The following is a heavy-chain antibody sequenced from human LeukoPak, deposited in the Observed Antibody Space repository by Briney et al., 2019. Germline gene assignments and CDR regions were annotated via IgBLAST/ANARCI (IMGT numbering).Heavy chain of an antibody. Sequence: SETLSLTCTVSGGSISGYYWSWIRQPPGKGLEWIGYIYYSGSTNYNPSLKSRVTISVVPSKNQFSLKLTPVTAADTAVYYCARDSSGWSLDPWGQGTLVTVSS. D-gene: IGHD6-19*01. CDR3: ARDSSGWSLDP. CDR1: GGSISGYY. CDR2: IYYSGST. V-gene: IGHV4-59*01. J-gene: IGHJ5*02.